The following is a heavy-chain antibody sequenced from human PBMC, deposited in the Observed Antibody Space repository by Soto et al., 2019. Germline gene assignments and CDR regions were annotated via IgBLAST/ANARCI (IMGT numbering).Heavy chain of an antibody. D-gene: IGHD5-12*01. CDR2: IIPIFGTT. CDR1: GGTFSSYA. V-gene: IGHV1-69*06. CDR3: AREIVATMPYAYYYGMDV. J-gene: IGHJ6*02. Sequence: SVKVSCKVSGGTFSSYAISWVRQAPGQGLEWMGWIIPIFGTTNYAQKFQGRVTITADKSTSTAYMELSSLRSEDTAVYYCAREIVATMPYAYYYGMDVWGQGTTVTVSS.